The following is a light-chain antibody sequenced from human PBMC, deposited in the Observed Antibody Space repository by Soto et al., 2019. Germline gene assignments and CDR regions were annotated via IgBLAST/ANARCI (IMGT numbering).Light chain of an antibody. Sequence: IVLKQSLGTLSLSPGERAALSCLASQSVSNDYVASYKQKTGHDARLLIYDASTRATGITARFSASGSGTDFTLPIITLVPEEFAAYYCQPYCSSPLISFGQGTLLEIK. V-gene: IGKV3-20*01. J-gene: IGKJ5*01. CDR2: DAS. CDR3: QPYCSSPLIS. CDR1: QSVSNDY.